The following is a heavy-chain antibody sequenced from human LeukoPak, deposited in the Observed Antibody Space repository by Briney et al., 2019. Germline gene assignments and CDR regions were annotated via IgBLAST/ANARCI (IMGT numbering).Heavy chain of an antibody. J-gene: IGHJ4*02. CDR3: ARVSVSGYSYALDF. V-gene: IGHV4-59*01. D-gene: IGHD5-18*01. Sequence: PSETLSLTCTVSGGSISSYYWSWIRQPPGKGLEWIGYMYYSGSTNYNPPLKSRVTMSVDTSKNQFSLKLSSVTAADTAVYYCARVSVSGYSYALDFWGQGTLVTVSS. CDR2: MYYSGST. CDR1: GGSISSYY.